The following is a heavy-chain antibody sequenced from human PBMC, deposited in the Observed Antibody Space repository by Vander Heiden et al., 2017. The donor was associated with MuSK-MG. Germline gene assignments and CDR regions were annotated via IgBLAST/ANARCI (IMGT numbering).Heavy chain of an antibody. V-gene: IGHV4-39*07. CDR1: GVSLSSRSQY. CDR2: MFHYGGSGGSVNT. J-gene: IGHJ5*02. Sequence: QLQLQESGPGLVKPSETLSLTCAVSGVSLSSRSQYWGWIRQPPGKGLEWIGTMFHYGGSGGSVNTYYNPSLESRVIIFLDLSKNQFSLKLSSVTAADTAMYFCASDSNPNWFFDWGQGTLVTVSS. CDR3: ASDSNPNWFFD. D-gene: IGHD2-2*01.